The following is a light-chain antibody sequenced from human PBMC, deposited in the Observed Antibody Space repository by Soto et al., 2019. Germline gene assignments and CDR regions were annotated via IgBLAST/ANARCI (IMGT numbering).Light chain of an antibody. CDR2: DAS. J-gene: IGKJ1*01. CDR3: QQYGSSPRT. CDR1: QSVSSY. Sequence: IVLTQSRTTLSLSPGSRPTLCCRASQSVSSYLAWYQQKPGQAPRLLIYDASNRATGIPARFSGSGSGTDFNLTISSLETEDFAVYYCQQYGSSPRTFGQGTKVDIK. V-gene: IGKV3-11*01.